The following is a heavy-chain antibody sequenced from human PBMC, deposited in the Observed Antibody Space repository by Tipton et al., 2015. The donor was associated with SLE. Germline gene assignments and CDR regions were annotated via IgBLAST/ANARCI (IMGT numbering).Heavy chain of an antibody. J-gene: IGHJ4*02. D-gene: IGHD5-12*01. CDR3: ARRGGYDWGGYFDS. CDR1: GGSISSGSYY. CDR2: IYTSGST. Sequence: TLSLTCTVSGGSISSGSYYWSWIRQPAGKGLEWIGHIYTSGSTNYNPSLKSRVTISVDTSKNQFSLKLSSVTAADTAVYYCARRGGYDWGGYFDSWGQGTLVPVSS. V-gene: IGHV4-61*09.